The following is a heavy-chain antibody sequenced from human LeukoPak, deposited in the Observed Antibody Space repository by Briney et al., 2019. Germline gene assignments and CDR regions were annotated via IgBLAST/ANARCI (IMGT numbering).Heavy chain of an antibody. Sequence: PGGSLRLSCAASGFTVSSNYMTWVRQAPGKGLEWVSVIYGGGTTYYADSVRGRFTISRDNSKNTVYFQMNSLRAEDTAVYYCARGKSSGYYHGDDPYVDHWGQGTLVTVSS. CDR2: IYGGGTT. CDR3: ARGKSSGYYHGDDPYVDH. J-gene: IGHJ4*02. D-gene: IGHD3-22*01. V-gene: IGHV3-53*01. CDR1: GFTVSSNY.